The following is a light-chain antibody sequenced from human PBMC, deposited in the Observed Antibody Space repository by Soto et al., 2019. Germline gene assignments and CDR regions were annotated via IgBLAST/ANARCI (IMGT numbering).Light chain of an antibody. V-gene: IGKV3-15*01. CDR1: QSVYSN. J-gene: IGKJ4*01. CDR3: QQANSFPLT. Sequence: EIGMTQSPATLSVSPGERATLSCRASQSVYSNVAWYQQRPGQAPRLLIYRASTRATGIPARFSGSGSGTDFTLTISSLQPEDFATYYCQQANSFPLTFGGGTKVDIK. CDR2: RAS.